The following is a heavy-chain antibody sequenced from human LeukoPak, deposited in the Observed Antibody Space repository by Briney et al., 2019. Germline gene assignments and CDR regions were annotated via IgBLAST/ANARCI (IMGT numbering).Heavy chain of an antibody. Sequence: PGGSLRLSCAGSGFIFSSYGMNWVRQAPGKGLEWVSYISSSSTTIYYADSVKGRFTISGDNAKNSLYLQMNSLRAEDTAVYYCAREGRNYYDSSGYYLDAFDIWGQGTMVTVSS. CDR1: GFIFSSYG. CDR3: AREGRNYYDSSGYYLDAFDI. V-gene: IGHV3-48*04. J-gene: IGHJ3*02. CDR2: ISSSSTTI. D-gene: IGHD3-22*01.